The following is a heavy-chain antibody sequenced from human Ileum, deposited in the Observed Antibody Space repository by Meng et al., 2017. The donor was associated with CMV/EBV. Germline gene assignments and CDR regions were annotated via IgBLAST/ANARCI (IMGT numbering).Heavy chain of an antibody. CDR1: GYILTSYG. CDR3: ASWGGYRCLSWGDNHDAFDI. V-gene: IGHV1-18*01. J-gene: IGHJ3*02. Sequence: AAVTVSRLASGYILTSYGISWLRQAPGRGLDWMGWISAYNGNTNYAQKLLGRVTMTPDTSTSTAYMEPRNLRSDDTAAYYCASWGGYRCLSWGDNHDAFDIWGQGTMVTVSS. CDR2: ISAYNGNT. D-gene: IGHD3-16*02.